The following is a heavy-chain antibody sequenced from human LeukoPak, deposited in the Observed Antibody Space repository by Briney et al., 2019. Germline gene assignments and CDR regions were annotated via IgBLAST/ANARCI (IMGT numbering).Heavy chain of an antibody. Sequence: GGSLRLSCEASGFTFSSYAMGWVPQAPGKGLKWFSAISGSGGTTYYADSVRGRLTISRDNAKNTLYLQMNSLRDEDTAVYYCAKFEFGFWGQGTLVTVSS. CDR2: ISGSGGTT. J-gene: IGHJ4*02. CDR1: GFTFSSYA. V-gene: IGHV3-23*01. D-gene: IGHD3-16*01. CDR3: AKFEFGF.